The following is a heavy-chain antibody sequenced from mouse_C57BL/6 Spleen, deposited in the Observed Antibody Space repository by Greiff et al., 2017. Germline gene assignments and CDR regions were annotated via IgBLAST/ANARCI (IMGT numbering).Heavy chain of an antibody. CDR3: ARNAGYDHWYFDV. Sequence: VQLQQSGPGLVAPSQSLSITCTVSGFSLTSYAISWVRQPPGKGLEWLGVIWTGGGTNYNSALKSGLSISKDNSKSQVFLKMNSLQTDDTARYYCARNAGYDHWYFDVWGTGTTVTVSS. CDR1: GFSLTSYA. V-gene: IGHV2-9-1*01. D-gene: IGHD2-3*01. CDR2: IWTGGGT. J-gene: IGHJ1*03.